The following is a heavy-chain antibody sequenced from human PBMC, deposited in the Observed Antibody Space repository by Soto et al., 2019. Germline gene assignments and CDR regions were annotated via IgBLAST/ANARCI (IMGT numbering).Heavy chain of an antibody. CDR2: ISGSGGSE. CDR3: AKGDTTMITDYYAMDV. CDR1: GFTLTSYT. D-gene: IGHD5-18*01. Sequence: PEGSMRLSCAVSGFTLTSYTMTWVRQAPGQGLEWVSAISGSGGSEFYADSVKGRFTISRDNSKNTQYLQMKSLRAEDTALYYCAKGDTTMITDYYAMDVWGQGTTVTV. J-gene: IGHJ6*02. V-gene: IGHV3-23*01.